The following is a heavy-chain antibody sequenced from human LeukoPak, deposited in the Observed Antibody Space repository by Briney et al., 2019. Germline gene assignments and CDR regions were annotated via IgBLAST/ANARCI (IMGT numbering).Heavy chain of an antibody. CDR1: GFTFNSYA. CDR3: AKDAMARVTYFDY. J-gene: IGHJ4*02. D-gene: IGHD4-17*01. V-gene: IGHV3-23*01. Sequence: GGSLRLSCATSGFTFNSYAMSWVRQAPGKGLEWVSGLSGSGGDTDYADSVKGRFTISRDNSRNTLYLQMNSLRSEDTAVYYCAKDAMARVTYFDYWGQGSLVTVSS. CDR2: LSGSGGDT.